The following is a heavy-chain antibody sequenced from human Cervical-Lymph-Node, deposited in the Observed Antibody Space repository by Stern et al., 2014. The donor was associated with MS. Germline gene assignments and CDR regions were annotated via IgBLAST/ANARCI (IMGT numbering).Heavy chain of an antibody. CDR3: AGSSTVTPDDAFDI. J-gene: IGHJ3*02. V-gene: IGHV1-2*06. D-gene: IGHD4-17*01. CDR1: GYTFTGYS. CDR2: INPNSGGT. Sequence: VQLVESGAEVKKPGASVKVSCKASGYTFTGYSMHWVRQAPGQGLAWMGRINPNSGGTNYAQKFQGRVTMTRDTSISTAYMELSRLRSDDTAVYYCAGSSTVTPDDAFDIWGQGTMVTVSS.